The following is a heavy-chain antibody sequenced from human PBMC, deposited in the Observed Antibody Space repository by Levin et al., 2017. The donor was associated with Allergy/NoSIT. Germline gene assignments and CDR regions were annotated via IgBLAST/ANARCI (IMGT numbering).Heavy chain of an antibody. CDR3: ASGRGGYSGYGNLDY. J-gene: IGHJ4*02. V-gene: IGHV3-21*01. Sequence: LSLPCAASGFSFSTSSMNWVRQAPGKGLEWVSSISSSSSSIYYADSVKGRFTISRDNAKHSVYLQMDSLRAEDTAVYYCASGRGGYSGYGNLDYWGQGTLVTVSS. D-gene: IGHD5-12*01. CDR2: ISSSSSSI. CDR1: GFSFSTSS.